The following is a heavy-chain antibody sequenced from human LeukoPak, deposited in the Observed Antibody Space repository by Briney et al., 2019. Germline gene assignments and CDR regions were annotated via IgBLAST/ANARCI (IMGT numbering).Heavy chain of an antibody. D-gene: IGHD3-22*01. CDR2: IIPIFGTA. CDR1: GGTSSSYA. CDR3: ARSPYYYDSSDYFDY. V-gene: IGHV1-69*13. J-gene: IGHJ4*02. Sequence: ASVKVSCKASGGTSSSYAISWVRQAPGQGLEWMGGIIPIFGTANYAQKFQGRVTITADESTSTAYMELSSLRSEDTAVYYCARSPYYYDSSDYFDYWGQGTLVTVSS.